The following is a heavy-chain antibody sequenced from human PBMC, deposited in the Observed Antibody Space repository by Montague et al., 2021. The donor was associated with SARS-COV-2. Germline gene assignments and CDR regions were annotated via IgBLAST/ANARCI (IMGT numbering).Heavy chain of an antibody. D-gene: IGHD3-22*01. CDR2: INHRGST. CDR3: ARGRQHINMVVVVVTGGEYYFDF. J-gene: IGHJ4*02. V-gene: IGHV4-34*01. Sequence: SETLSLTCAVYDGSFSDYSWTRIRQPPGKGLEWIGEINHRGSTNYNPSLKSRVTISVDTSKNQLSLKMTSVTAADTAVYYCARGRQHINMVVVVVTGGEYYFDFWGQGTLVAVSS. CDR1: DGSFSDYS.